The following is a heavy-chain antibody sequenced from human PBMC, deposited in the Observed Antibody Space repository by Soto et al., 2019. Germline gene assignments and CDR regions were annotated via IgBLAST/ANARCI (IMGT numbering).Heavy chain of an antibody. CDR3: ATWGNGYNFNYYYYGMDV. D-gene: IGHD1-1*01. Sequence: SETLSLTCTVSGGSISSSSYYWGWIRQPPGKGLEWIGSIYYSGSTYYNPSLKSRVTISVDTSKNQFSLKLSSVTAADTAVYYCATWGNGYNFNYYYYGMDVWGQGTTVTVSS. V-gene: IGHV4-39*01. J-gene: IGHJ6*02. CDR2: IYYSGST. CDR1: GGSISSSSYY.